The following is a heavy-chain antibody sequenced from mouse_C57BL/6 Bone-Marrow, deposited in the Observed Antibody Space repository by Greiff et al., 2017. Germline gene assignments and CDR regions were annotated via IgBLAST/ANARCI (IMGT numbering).Heavy chain of an antibody. Sequence: VQLQQSGAELVRPGTSVKLSCKASGYTFTSYWMHWVKQRPGQGLEWIGVIDPSDSYTNYNQKFKGKATLTVDTSSSTAYMQLSSLTSEDSAVYYCARPSTMVTTWIDYWGQGTTLTVSS. CDR3: ARPSTMVTTWIDY. D-gene: IGHD2-2*01. V-gene: IGHV1-59*01. CDR1: GYTFTSYW. J-gene: IGHJ2*01. CDR2: IDPSDSYT.